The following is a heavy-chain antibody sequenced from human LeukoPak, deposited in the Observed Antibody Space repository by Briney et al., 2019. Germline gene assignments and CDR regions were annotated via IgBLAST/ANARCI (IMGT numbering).Heavy chain of an antibody. V-gene: IGHV3-15*01. CDR1: GFTFTNAW. CDR2: IKRKGDGGTA. D-gene: IGHD7-27*01. CDR3: TTGSIWVGAFDI. Sequence: GGSLRLSCAASGFTFTNAWMTWVRQAPGRGLEWVGRIKRKGDGGTADYAAPVKGRFTISRDDSKATLYLQMNSLKIDDTAVYYCTTGSIWVGAFDIWGQGTMVTV. J-gene: IGHJ3*02.